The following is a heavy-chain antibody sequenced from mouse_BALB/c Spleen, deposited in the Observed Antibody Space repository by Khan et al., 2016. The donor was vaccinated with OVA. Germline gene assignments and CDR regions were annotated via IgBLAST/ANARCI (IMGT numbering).Heavy chain of an antibody. CDR3: ARGDGYYEDAMDY. V-gene: IGHV2-9*02. Sequence: QVQLKESGPGLVAPSQSLSITCTVSGFSLTSYGVHWVRQPPGKGLEWLGVIWAGGSTNYNSALMSRLSIRRDKSKSQVFLKMNSLQTGDTATYYCARGDGYYEDAMDYWGQGTSVTVSS. J-gene: IGHJ4*01. D-gene: IGHD2-3*01. CDR2: IWAGGST. CDR1: GFSLTSYG.